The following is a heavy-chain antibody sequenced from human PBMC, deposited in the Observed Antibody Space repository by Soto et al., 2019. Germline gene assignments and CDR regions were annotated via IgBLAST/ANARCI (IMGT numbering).Heavy chain of an antibody. Sequence: SETLSLTCAVYGGSFSGYYWSWIRQPPGKGLEWIGEINHSGSTNYNPSLKSRVTISVDTSKNQFSLKLSSVTAADTAIYYCARDLSILVFGALGVEDVWGQGTTVTVSS. D-gene: IGHD3-3*01. J-gene: IGHJ6*02. CDR2: INHSGST. CDR3: ARDLSILVFGALGVEDV. V-gene: IGHV4-34*01. CDR1: GGSFSGYY.